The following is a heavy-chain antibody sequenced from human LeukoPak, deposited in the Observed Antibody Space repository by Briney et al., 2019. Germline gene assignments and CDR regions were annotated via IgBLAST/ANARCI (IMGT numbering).Heavy chain of an antibody. V-gene: IGHV1-8*01. CDR2: MNPNSGNT. J-gene: IGHJ4*02. CDR3: ASFVDSSGSLYPLGY. CDR1: GYTFTSYD. Sequence: GASVKVSCKASGYTFTSYDINWMRQATGQGLEWMGWMNPNSGNTGYAQKFQGRVTMTRNTSISTAYMELSSLRSEDTAVYYCASFVDSSGSLYPLGYWGQGTLVTVSS. D-gene: IGHD3-22*01.